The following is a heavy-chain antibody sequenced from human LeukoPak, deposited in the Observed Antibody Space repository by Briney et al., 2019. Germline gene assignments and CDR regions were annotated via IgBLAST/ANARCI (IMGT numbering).Heavy chain of an antibody. Sequence: ASVKVSCKASGYTFTGYYMHWVRQAPGQGLEWMGWINPNSGGTNYAQKFQGRVTMTRDTSISTAYMELSRLRSDDTAVYYCARDRGTTVTTYWFDPWGLGTLVTVSS. J-gene: IGHJ5*02. CDR2: INPNSGGT. CDR1: GYTFTGYY. D-gene: IGHD4-17*01. V-gene: IGHV1-2*02. CDR3: ARDRGTTVTTYWFDP.